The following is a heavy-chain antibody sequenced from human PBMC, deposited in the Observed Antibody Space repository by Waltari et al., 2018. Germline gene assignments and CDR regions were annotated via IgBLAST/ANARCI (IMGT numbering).Heavy chain of an antibody. J-gene: IGHJ4*02. CDR2: IYHSGST. CDR3: ARRGYSGYDFVDY. D-gene: IGHD5-12*01. Sequence: QVQLQESGPGLVKPSETLSLTCAVSGYSISSGYYWGWIRQPPGKGLGWSGSIYHSGSTYYNPSLKSRVTISVDTSKNQFSLKLSSVTAADTAVYYCARRGYSGYDFVDYWGQGTLVTVSS. CDR1: GYSISSGYY. V-gene: IGHV4-38-2*01.